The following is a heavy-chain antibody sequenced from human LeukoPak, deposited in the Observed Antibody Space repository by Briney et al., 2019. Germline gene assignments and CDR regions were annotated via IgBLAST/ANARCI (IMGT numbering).Heavy chain of an antibody. CDR2: IDSSSSYM. V-gene: IGHV3-21*01. Sequence: GGSLRLSCAASGFTFSGYNMNWVRQAPGKGLEWVSSIDSSSSYMYYPDSVRGRFTISRDNAKNSLDLEMNSLRAEDTAVYFCARAYCSSTTCYTYDAFDIWGQGTMVTVSS. D-gene: IGHD2-2*02. CDR1: GFTFSGYN. J-gene: IGHJ3*02. CDR3: ARAYCSSTTCYTYDAFDI.